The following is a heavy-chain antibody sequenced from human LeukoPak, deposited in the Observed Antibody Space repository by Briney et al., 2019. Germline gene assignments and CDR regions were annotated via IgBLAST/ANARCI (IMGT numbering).Heavy chain of an antibody. CDR1: GYSFTTYW. Sequence: GESLKIPWKGSGYSFTTYWIAWVPQIPGKGLRWIGVIYAVDSANRYSTPLEGDVTISADKSISTAYLQWRSLRASDTAMYYSANGVIEGPFDYWGQGTLVTVSS. V-gene: IGHV5-51*01. CDR2: IYAVDSAN. D-gene: IGHD3-10*01. J-gene: IGHJ4*02. CDR3: ANGVIEGPFDY.